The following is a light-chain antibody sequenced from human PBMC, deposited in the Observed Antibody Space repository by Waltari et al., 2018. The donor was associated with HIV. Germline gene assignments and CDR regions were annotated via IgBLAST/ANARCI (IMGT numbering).Light chain of an antibody. V-gene: IGLV1-51*01. CDR3: QSWDSRLGAGV. Sequence: QSVLTQPPSVSAAPGQRVTLSCSGSSSNIGDNYVSWFQQVPGTAPTLLIYGTKQRPSESPDRFSGSRSDTAATLDIVGLQSGDEGTYYCQSWDSRLGAGVFGGGTMLTVL. J-gene: IGLJ2*01. CDR2: GTK. CDR1: SSNIGDNY.